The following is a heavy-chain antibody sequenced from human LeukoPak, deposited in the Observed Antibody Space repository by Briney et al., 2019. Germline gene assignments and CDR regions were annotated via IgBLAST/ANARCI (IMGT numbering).Heavy chain of an antibody. D-gene: IGHD6-19*01. V-gene: IGHV3-48*01. CDR1: GFTFSSYS. CDR2: ISSSSTTI. J-gene: IGHJ4*02. Sequence: QTGGSLRLSCSASGFTFSSYSMNWVRQAPGKGLEWVSYISSSSTTIYYADSVKGRFTISRDNAKNSLYLQMNSLRAEDTAVYYCARESSGWSQSDPFDYWGQGTLVTVSS. CDR3: ARESSGWSQSDPFDY.